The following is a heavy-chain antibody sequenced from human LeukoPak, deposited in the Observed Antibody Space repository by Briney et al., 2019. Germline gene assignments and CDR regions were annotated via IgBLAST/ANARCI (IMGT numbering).Heavy chain of an antibody. CDR2: INHSGST. Sequence: SETLSLTCAVYGGSFSGYYWSWIRQPPGEGLEWIGEINHSGSTNYNPSLKSRVTISVDTSKNQFSLKLSSVTAADTAVYYCARARGYSYGTLDYWGQGTQVTVSS. CDR3: ARARGYSYGTLDY. J-gene: IGHJ4*02. CDR1: GGSFSGYY. D-gene: IGHD5-18*01. V-gene: IGHV4-34*01.